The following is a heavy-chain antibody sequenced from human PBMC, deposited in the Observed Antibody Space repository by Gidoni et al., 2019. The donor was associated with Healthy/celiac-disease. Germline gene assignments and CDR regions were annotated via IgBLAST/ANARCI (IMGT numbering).Heavy chain of an antibody. CDR3: ASTPPHFYDSSGPLVGFDY. Sequence: QVQLVQSGAEVKKPGSSVKVSCKASGGTFSSYAISWVRQAPGQGLEWMGGIIPIFGTANYAQKFQGRVTITADESTSTAYMELSSLRSEDTAVYYCASTPPHFYDSSGPLVGFDYWGQGTLVTVSS. J-gene: IGHJ4*02. CDR1: GGTFSSYA. D-gene: IGHD3-22*01. CDR2: IIPIFGTA. V-gene: IGHV1-69*01.